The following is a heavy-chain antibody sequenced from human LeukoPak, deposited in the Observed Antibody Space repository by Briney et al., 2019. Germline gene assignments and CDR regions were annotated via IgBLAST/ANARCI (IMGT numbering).Heavy chain of an antibody. V-gene: IGHV4-4*07. CDR3: ARDVTVTSYYYYYLDV. J-gene: IGHJ6*03. CDR2: IYTSGST. CDR1: GGSISSYY. Sequence: SETLSLTCTVSGGSISSYYWSWIRQPAGKGLEWIGRIYTSGSTNYNPSLKSRVTMSVDTSKNQFSLKLSSVTAADMAVYYCARDVTVTSYYYYYLDVWGKGTTVTVSS. D-gene: IGHD4-11*01.